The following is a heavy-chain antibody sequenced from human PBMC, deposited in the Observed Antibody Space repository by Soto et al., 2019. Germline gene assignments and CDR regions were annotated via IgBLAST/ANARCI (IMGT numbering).Heavy chain of an antibody. Sequence: GRSLRLSCAASGFTFSSYAMSWVLQAPGKGLEWVSAISGSGGSTYYADSVKGRFTISRDNSKNTLYLQMNSLRAEDTAVYYCAKQDRDYDFPFDPWGQGTLVTVSS. V-gene: IGHV3-23*01. J-gene: IGHJ5*02. CDR2: ISGSGGST. CDR3: AKQDRDYDFPFDP. CDR1: GFTFSSYA. D-gene: IGHD4-17*01.